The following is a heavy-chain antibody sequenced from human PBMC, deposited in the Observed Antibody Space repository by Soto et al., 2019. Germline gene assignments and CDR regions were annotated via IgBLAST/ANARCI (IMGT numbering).Heavy chain of an antibody. CDR2: ISGSGGTT. J-gene: IGHJ4*02. D-gene: IGHD3-9*01. CDR3: AKDTYDILSGPFDY. Sequence: GGSLRLSCAASGFTFSSYAMSWVRQSPGKGLEWVSGISGSGGTTYYADSVKGRFTISRDNSKNTLYLQMNSLRADDTAVYYCAKDTYDILSGPFDYWGQGTLVTVSS. V-gene: IGHV3-23*01. CDR1: GFTFSSYA.